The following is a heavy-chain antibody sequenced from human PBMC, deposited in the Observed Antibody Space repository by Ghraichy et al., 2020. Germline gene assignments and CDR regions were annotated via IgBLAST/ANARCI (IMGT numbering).Heavy chain of an antibody. J-gene: IGHJ6*02. CDR2: GYYAGSS. CDR1: GGSISSDY. CDR3: ARERDYGGNSSPMDV. V-gene: IGHV4-59*01. D-gene: IGHD4-23*01. Sequence: SETLSLTCTVSGGSISSDYWSWIRQPPGKGLEWIGYGYYAGSSNYTPSLKSRVTMSLDTSKNQFSLKLTSVTAADTAVYYCARERDYGGNSSPMDVWGQGTTVTVAS.